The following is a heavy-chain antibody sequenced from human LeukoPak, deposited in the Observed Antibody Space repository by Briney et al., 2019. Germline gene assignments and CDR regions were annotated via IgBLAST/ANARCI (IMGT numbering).Heavy chain of an antibody. V-gene: IGHV3-23*01. Sequence: GGSLRLSCAASAFTFSSYAMSWVRQAPGKGLEWVSAISGSGGSTYYADSVKGRFTISRDNSKNTLYLQMNSLRAEDTAVYYYAEAFWPLAAPDYFDYWGQGTLVTVSS. CDR1: AFTFSSYA. CDR3: AEAFWPLAAPDYFDY. D-gene: IGHD2-15*01. J-gene: IGHJ4*02. CDR2: ISGSGGST.